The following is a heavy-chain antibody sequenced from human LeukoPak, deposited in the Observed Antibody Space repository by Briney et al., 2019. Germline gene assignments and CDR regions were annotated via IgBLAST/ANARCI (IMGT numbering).Heavy chain of an antibody. D-gene: IGHD4-17*01. V-gene: IGHV3-11*06. J-gene: IGHJ1*01. CDR1: GFTFSDYY. CDR3: VRGFWSSVTTPFQH. Sequence: GGSLRLSCAASGFTFSDYYLSWIRQAPGKGLEWVSYISSSSSYTNYADSVKGRFTVSRDNSQNTLYLQMSSLRPEDTAVYSCVRGFWSSVTTPFQHWGQGSLVTVSS. CDR2: ISSSSSYT.